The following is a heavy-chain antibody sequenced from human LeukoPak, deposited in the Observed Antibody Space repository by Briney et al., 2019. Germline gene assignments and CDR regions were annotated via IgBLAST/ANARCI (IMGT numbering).Heavy chain of an antibody. CDR1: GDTFSSYA. D-gene: IGHD6-13*01. Sequence: ASVKVSCKASGDTFSSYAITWVRQAPGQGLEWMGGIIPIFDTSNYAQKFQGRVTFTSDDSTSTAYMELSSLRSEDTAVYYCARLKRGIGAAGTSLRGWFDPWGQGTLVTVSS. J-gene: IGHJ5*02. V-gene: IGHV1-69*13. CDR3: ARLKRGIGAAGTSLRGWFDP. CDR2: IIPIFDTS.